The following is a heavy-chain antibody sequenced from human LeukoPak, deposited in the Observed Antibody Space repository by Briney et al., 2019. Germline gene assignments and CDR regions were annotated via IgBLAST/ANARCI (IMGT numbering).Heavy chain of an antibody. Sequence: GGSLSLSCAASGLTVSSNYMSWVRQAPGKGLEWLSVIYNGDMTYYADSVKGRFTISRDNSKNTLYLQMNNLRAEDTAVYYCARANGGNMWRGHYFDCWGQGTLVTVSS. J-gene: IGHJ4*02. V-gene: IGHV3-66*01. D-gene: IGHD4-23*01. CDR3: ARANGGNMWRGHYFDC. CDR1: GLTVSSNY. CDR2: IYNGDMT.